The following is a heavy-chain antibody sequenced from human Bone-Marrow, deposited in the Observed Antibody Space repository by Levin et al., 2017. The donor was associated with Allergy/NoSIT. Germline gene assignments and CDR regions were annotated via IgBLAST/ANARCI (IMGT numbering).Heavy chain of an antibody. Sequence: PGGSLRLSCTASGFDFDNYAMSWVRQAPGKGLEWVSAIGGSGVNTFYVDSVKGRFTISRDNSKNTLYLQMSSLRVEDTAVYYCAKDGGTSGWFSVRYYFDYWGQGALVTVSS. CDR1: GFDFDNYA. CDR2: IGGSGVNT. V-gene: IGHV3-23*01. CDR3: AKDGGTSGWFSVRYYFDY. J-gene: IGHJ4*02. D-gene: IGHD6-19*01.